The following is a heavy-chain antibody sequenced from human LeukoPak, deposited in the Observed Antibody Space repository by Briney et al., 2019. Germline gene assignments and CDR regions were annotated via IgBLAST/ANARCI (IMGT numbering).Heavy chain of an antibody. CDR3: AREVSSPFDY. V-gene: IGHV3-69-1*01. Sequence: GGSLRLSCAASGFTLSSYAMSWVRQAPGKGLEWVSAISVSGNTYHADSVKGRFTISRDNAKNSLYLQMNSLRAEDTAVYYCAREVSSPFDYWGQGTLVTVSS. CDR1: GFTLSSYA. J-gene: IGHJ4*02. CDR2: ISVSGNT. D-gene: IGHD4-11*01.